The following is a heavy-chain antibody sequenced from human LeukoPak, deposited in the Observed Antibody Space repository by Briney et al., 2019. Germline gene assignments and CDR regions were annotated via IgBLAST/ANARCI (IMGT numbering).Heavy chain of an antibody. CDR1: GFTFSNAW. CDR3: TTIITMVRGVIIQANYVDY. J-gene: IGHJ4*02. Sequence: PGGSLRLSCAASGFTFSNAWMSWVRQAPGKGLEWVGRIKSKTDGGTTDYAAPVKGRFTISRDDSKNTLYLQMNGLKTEDTAVYYCTTIITMVRGVIIQANYVDYWGQGTLVTVSS. CDR2: IKSKTDGGTT. D-gene: IGHD3-10*01. V-gene: IGHV3-15*01.